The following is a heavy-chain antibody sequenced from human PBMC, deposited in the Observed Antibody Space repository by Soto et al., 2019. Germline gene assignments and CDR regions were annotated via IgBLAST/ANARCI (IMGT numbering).Heavy chain of an antibody. D-gene: IGHD3-10*01. Sequence: SETLSLTCTVSGGSISSGGYYWSWIRQHPGKGLEWIGYIYYSGSTYYNPSLKSRVTISVDTSKNQFSLKLSSVTAADTAVYYCARELGRDDYFDYWGQGTLVTVSS. V-gene: IGHV4-31*03. J-gene: IGHJ4*02. CDR2: IYYSGST. CDR1: GGSISSGGYY. CDR3: ARELGRDDYFDY.